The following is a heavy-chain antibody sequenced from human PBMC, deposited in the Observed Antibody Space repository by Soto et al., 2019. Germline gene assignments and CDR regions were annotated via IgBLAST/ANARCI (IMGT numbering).Heavy chain of an antibody. CDR3: AKDLVPRRGSYDITGY. CDR2: ISYDGNNK. J-gene: IGHJ1*01. V-gene: IGHV3-30*18. CDR1: VVTCSVYG. D-gene: IGHD1-26*01. Sequence: PGGSLRLSCAVAVVTCSVYGMHWVRQAPVKGLEWVAVISYDGNNKYYADSVKGRFTISRDNSKNTLDLQMNGLRAEDTALYYCAKDLVPRRGSYDITGYWGQGTLVTVSS.